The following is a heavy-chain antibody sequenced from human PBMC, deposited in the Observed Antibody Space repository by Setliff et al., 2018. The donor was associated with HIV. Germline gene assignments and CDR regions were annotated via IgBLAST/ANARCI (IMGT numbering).Heavy chain of an antibody. CDR1: GFTFRTFA. CDR3: AVVVDRDDAFDI. CDR2: ISSSSSTI. J-gene: IGHJ3*02. D-gene: IGHD3-22*01. Sequence: PGGSLRLSCVASGFTFRTFAMNWVRQAPGKGLEWVSYISSSSSTIYYADSVKGRFTISRDNAKNSLYLQMNSLRAEDTAVYYCAVVVDRDDAFDIWGQGTMVTVSS. V-gene: IGHV3-48*01.